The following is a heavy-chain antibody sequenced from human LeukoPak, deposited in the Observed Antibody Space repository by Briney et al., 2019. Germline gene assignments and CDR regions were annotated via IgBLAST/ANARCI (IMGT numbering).Heavy chain of an antibody. Sequence: PGGSLRLSCAASGFTFSSYAMSWVRQAPGKGLEWVSAMSGSGGGTYYADSVKGRFTISRDNSKSTLYLQMNSLRAEDTAVYYCAKSYIQYYYDTSGYPFDPWGQGTLVTVSS. CDR2: MSGSGGGT. CDR3: AKSYIQYYYDTSGYPFDP. V-gene: IGHV3-23*01. CDR1: GFTFSSYA. J-gene: IGHJ5*02. D-gene: IGHD3-22*01.